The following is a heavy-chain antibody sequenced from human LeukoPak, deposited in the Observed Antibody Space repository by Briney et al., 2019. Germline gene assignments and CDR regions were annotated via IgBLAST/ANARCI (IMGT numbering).Heavy chain of an antibody. J-gene: IGHJ4*02. D-gene: IGHD3-22*01. V-gene: IGHV1-69*13. CDR1: GGTFSSYA. Sequence: SVKVSCKASGGTFSSYAISWVRKPPGKGLKWLGGIIPIFGTANYAQKFQGRVTITADESTSTAYMELSSLRSEDTAVYYCARDSYDSSQVYWGQGTLVTVSS. CDR2: IIPIFGTA. CDR3: ARDSYDSSQVY.